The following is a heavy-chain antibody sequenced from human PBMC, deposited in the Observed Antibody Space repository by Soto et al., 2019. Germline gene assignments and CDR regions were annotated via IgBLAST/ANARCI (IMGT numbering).Heavy chain of an antibody. D-gene: IGHD2-15*01. V-gene: IGHV4-34*01. CDR2: IKHSGST. CDR1: GGSFSGYY. Sequence: SETLSLTCAVYGGSFSGYYWSWIRQPPGKGLEWILEIKHSGSTNYNQSLKSRVTISVDTSKNRFSLKLSSVNEAETAVYYCARGGWTTGALDXWGQGTVVTVS. J-gene: IGHJ3*01. CDR3: ARGGWTTGALDX.